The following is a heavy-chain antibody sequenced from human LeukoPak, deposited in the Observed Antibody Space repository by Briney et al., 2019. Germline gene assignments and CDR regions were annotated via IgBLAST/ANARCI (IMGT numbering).Heavy chain of an antibody. CDR3: TANWNGDY. CDR2: IRYDGSDE. V-gene: IGHV3-30*02. CDR1: GFPFRNYV. J-gene: IGHJ4*02. D-gene: IGHD1-1*01. Sequence: PGGSLRLSCSASGFPFRNYVMHWVRPAPGKGLEWVAFIRYDGSDESYADSVKGRFTISRDTSKNTLYLQMNSLRTEDTAVYYCTANWNGDYWGQGTLVSVSS.